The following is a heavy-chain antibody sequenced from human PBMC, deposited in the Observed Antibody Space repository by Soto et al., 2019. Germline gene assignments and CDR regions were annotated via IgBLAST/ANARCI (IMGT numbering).Heavy chain of an antibody. CDR3: ARGRFPYYFDY. CDR1: GFTFSSYD. CDR2: IGTAGDT. D-gene: IGHD3-10*01. J-gene: IGHJ4*02. Sequence: GGSLRLSCAASGFTFSSYDMHWVRQATGKGLEWVSAIGTAGDTYYPGSVKGRFTISRENAKNSLYLQMNSLRAGDTAVYYCARGRFPYYFDYWGQGTLVTVSS. V-gene: IGHV3-13*01.